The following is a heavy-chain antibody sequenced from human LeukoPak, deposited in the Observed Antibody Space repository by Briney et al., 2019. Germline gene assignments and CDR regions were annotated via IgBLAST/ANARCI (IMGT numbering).Heavy chain of an antibody. CDR1: GGSISSGGYY. V-gene: IGHV4-31*03. D-gene: IGHD2/OR15-2a*01. CDR3: ARDVIEFSWYDF. Sequence: SQTLSLTCTVSGGSISSGGYYWSWIRQHPGKGLEWIGYIYYSGSTYYNPSLKSRVTISVDTSKNQFSLKLSSVTAADTAVYYCARDVIEFSWYDFWGQGTLVTVSS. J-gene: IGHJ5*01. CDR2: IYYSGST.